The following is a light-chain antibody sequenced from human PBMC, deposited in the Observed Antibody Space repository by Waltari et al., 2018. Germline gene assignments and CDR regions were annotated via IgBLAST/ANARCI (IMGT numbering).Light chain of an antibody. J-gene: IGLJ3*02. CDR1: SSDVGSYDL. V-gene: IGLV2-23*01. CDR3: CSYVGDVTWV. Sequence: QSALTQPASVSGSPGQSITISCTGTSSDVGSYDLVSWYQHHPGKAPKLMIYEATQRPSGVSDRCSVSKSGNTASLTISGLQAEDEADYYCCSYVGDVTWVFGGGTKLTVL. CDR2: EAT.